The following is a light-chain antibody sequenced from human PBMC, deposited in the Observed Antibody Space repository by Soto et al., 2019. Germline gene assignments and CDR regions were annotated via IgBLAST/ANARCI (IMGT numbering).Light chain of an antibody. CDR1: QSISHF. CDR2: DAS. J-gene: IGKJ1*01. Sequence: IQMTQSPSTLSASVGDRVTITCRASQSISHFLAWYQQKPGKVPKLLIYDASNLGSGVPSRFSGSGSGTDFTLTISSLQPEDFGTYYCQQSFSTPRTFGQGTKVDIK. V-gene: IGKV1-39*01. CDR3: QQSFSTPRT.